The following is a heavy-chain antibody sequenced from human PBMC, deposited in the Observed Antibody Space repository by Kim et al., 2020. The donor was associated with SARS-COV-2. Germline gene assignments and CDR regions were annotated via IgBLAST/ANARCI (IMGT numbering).Heavy chain of an antibody. CDR1: GYSISSGYY. CDR3: ARIQYDSSGYSVGYFDY. Sequence: SETLSLTCTVSGYSISSGYYWGWIRQPPGKGLEWIGSIYHSGSTYYNPSLKSRVTISVDTSKNQFSLKLSSVTAADTAVYYCARIQYDSSGYSVGYFDYWGQGTLVTVSS. J-gene: IGHJ4*02. D-gene: IGHD3-22*01. CDR2: IYHSGST. V-gene: IGHV4-38-2*02.